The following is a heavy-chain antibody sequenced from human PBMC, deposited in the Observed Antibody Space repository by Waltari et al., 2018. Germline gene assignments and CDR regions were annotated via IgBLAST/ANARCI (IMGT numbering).Heavy chain of an antibody. CDR2: IWFDGSNQ. CDR1: AFTFSSTD. D-gene: IGHD6-6*01. V-gene: IGHV3-30*02. Sequence: QGQLVESGGGVVKPGGSLRLSCTDSAFTFSSTDLHWVRQTPGKGLEWVAVIWFDGSNQFYADSVKGRFTISRDNSKNTAYLHMNSLRAEDTAIYYCAKGAYHVSSSNGDSWGQGTLVIVSS. CDR3: AKGAYHVSSSNGDS. J-gene: IGHJ4*02.